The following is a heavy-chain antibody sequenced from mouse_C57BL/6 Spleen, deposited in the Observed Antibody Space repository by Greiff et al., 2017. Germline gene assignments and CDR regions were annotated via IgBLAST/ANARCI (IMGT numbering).Heavy chain of an antibody. Sequence: QVQLQQSGPELVKPGASVKISCKASGYAFSSSWMNWVKQRPGKGLEWIGRIYPGDGDTNYNGKFKGKATLTADKSSSTAYMQLSSLTSADSAVYFCATTVVATRDYWGQGTTLTVSS. CDR3: ATTVVATRDY. CDR2: IYPGDGDT. J-gene: IGHJ2*01. V-gene: IGHV1-82*01. D-gene: IGHD1-1*01. CDR1: GYAFSSSW.